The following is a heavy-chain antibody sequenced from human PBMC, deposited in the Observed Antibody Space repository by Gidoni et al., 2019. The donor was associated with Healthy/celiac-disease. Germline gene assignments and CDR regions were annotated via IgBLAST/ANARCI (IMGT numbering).Heavy chain of an antibody. V-gene: IGHV3-33*01. Sequence: QVQLVESGGGVVQPGRSLRLSCAASGFTFSSYGMHWVRKAPGKGLEWVSVIWYDGSNKYYADSVKGRFTISRDNSKNTLYLQMNSLRAEDTAVYYGARDADVVVITGWFDPWGQGTLVTVSS. J-gene: IGHJ5*02. CDR3: ARDADVVVITGWFDP. D-gene: IGHD3-22*01. CDR2: IWYDGSNK. CDR1: GFTFSSYG.